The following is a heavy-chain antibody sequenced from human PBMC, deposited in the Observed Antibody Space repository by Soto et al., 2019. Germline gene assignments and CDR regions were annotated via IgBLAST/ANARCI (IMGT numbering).Heavy chain of an antibody. CDR2: INQDGSGK. V-gene: IGHV3-7*01. CDR3: ATRGI. J-gene: IGHJ3*02. Sequence: EVQLVESGGGLVQPGGSLRLSCAASGFTFSNSWMNWVRQAPGKGLEWVASINQDGSGKYYVDSVKGRFTISRDNAKNSVYLQMNSLRVEDTAVYYCATRGIWGHGTMVTVSS. CDR1: GFTFSNSW.